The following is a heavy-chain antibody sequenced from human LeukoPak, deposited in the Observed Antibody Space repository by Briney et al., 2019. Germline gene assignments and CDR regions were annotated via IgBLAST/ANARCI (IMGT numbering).Heavy chain of an antibody. V-gene: IGHV1-18*01. CDR3: ARDLYPPRSTSAY. Sequence: GSSVKVSCKASGGTFSSYAISWVRQAPGQGLEWMGWISAYNGNTNYAQKLQGRVTMTTDTSTSTAYMELRSLRSDDTAVYYCARDLYPPRSTSAYWGQGTLVTVSS. CDR2: ISAYNGNT. D-gene: IGHD2-2*01. J-gene: IGHJ4*02. CDR1: GGTFSSYA.